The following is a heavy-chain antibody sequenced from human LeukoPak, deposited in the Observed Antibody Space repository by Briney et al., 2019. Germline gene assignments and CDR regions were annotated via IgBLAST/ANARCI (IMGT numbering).Heavy chain of an antibody. CDR2: ISAYNGNT. CDR3: ARDLKRFLEWLLPDYYYYYMDV. D-gene: IGHD3-3*01. CDR1: GYTFTSYG. J-gene: IGHJ6*03. V-gene: IGHV1-18*01. Sequence: ASVKVFCKASGYTFTSYGISWVRQAPGQGLEWMGWISAYNGNTNYAQKLQGRVTMTTDTSTSTAYMELRSLRSDDTAVYYCARDLKRFLEWLLPDYYYYYMDVWGKGTTVTVSS.